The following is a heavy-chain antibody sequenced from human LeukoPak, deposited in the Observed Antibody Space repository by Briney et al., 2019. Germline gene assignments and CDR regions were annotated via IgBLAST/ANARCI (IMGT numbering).Heavy chain of an antibody. CDR3: ARDIEGAGTTFAYYYMDV. J-gene: IGHJ6*03. V-gene: IGHV4-4*07. Sequence: SSETLSLPCTVSGGCISSYYWSWIRQPAGKGLEWIGRIYTSGSTNYNPSLKSRVTMSVATSKNQFSLKLSSVTAADTAVYYCARDIEGAGTTFAYYYMDVWGKGTTVTVSS. D-gene: IGHD1-7*01. CDR1: GGCISSYY. CDR2: IYTSGST.